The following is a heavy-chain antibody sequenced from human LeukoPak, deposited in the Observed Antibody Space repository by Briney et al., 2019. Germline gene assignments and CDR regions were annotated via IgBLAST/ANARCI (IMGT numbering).Heavy chain of an antibody. CDR2: ISAYNGNT. V-gene: IGHV1-18*01. J-gene: IGHJ2*01. CDR3: ARDLEEYSGSYPYFDL. Sequence: GASVKVSCKASGYTFTSYGISWVRQAPGQGLEWMGWISAYNGNTNYAQKLQGRVTMTTDTSTSTAYMELRSLRSDDTAVYYCARDLEEYSGSYPYFDLWGRGTLVTVSS. CDR1: GYTFTSYG. D-gene: IGHD1-26*01.